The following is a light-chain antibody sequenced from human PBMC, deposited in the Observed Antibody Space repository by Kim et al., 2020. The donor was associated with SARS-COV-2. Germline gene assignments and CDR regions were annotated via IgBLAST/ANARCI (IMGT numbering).Light chain of an antibody. CDR2: GND. Sequence: GQRVTISCSGSTTNIGGHTVNWYQQFPGTTPKLLIYGNDQRPSGVPDRFSASKSGTSASLAISGLQSEDEADYYCTAWDGSLNGQVFGGGTQLTVL. V-gene: IGLV1-44*01. CDR3: TAWDGSLNGQV. J-gene: IGLJ3*02. CDR1: TTNIGGHT.